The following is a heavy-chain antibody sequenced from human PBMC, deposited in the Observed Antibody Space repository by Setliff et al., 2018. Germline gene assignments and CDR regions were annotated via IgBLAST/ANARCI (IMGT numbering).Heavy chain of an antibody. Sequence: PSETLSLTCTVSGGSINNYHWNWIRQPPGKGLEWIGYVGYNGNTHYNPSLNSRVTMSVDTSKNQFSLKLSSVTAADTAVYYCASLGIRDWYFDLWGRGTLVTVSS. J-gene: IGHJ2*01. CDR3: ASLGIRDWYFDL. V-gene: IGHV4-59*12. D-gene: IGHD3-16*01. CDR1: GGSINNYH. CDR2: VGYNGNT.